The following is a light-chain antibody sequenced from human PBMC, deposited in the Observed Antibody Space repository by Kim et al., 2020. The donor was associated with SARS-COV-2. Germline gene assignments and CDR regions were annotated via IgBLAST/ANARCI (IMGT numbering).Light chain of an antibody. CDR2: DNN. CDR3: GTWDSSLGAEL. Sequence: GQKVTITGSGSSSNIGNNYVSWYQQLPGTAPKLLIYDNNKRPSGIPDRFSGSKSGTSATLGITGLQTGDEADYYCGTWDSSLGAELFGGGTKLTVL. J-gene: IGLJ2*01. CDR1: SSNIGNNY. V-gene: IGLV1-51*01.